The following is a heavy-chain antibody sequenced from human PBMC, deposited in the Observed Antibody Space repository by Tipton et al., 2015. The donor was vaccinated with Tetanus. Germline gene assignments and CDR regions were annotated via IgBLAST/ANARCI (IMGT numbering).Heavy chain of an antibody. CDR3: VRGPHRAAPDAY. J-gene: IGHJ4*02. Sequence: SLRLSCAASGFTLSSYWMAWVRQVPGRGLEWAANIKEDGSEKFYVDSVKGRFTFSRDNGKNSLYLQMNSLRVEDTAVYYCVRGPHRAAPDAYWGRGTLVIVSS. CDR2: IKEDGSEK. CDR1: GFTLSSYW. V-gene: IGHV3-7*01. D-gene: IGHD6-13*01.